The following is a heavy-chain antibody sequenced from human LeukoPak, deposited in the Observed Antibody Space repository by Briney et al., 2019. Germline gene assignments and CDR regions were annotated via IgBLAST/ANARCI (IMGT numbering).Heavy chain of an antibody. CDR2: IKKDGSEK. CDR3: VKDAGTA. V-gene: IGHV3-7*01. D-gene: IGHD2-8*02. Sequence: PGGSLRLSCAASGFTFSNNWMSWVRQAPGKGLECVANIKKDGSEKCYINSVKCRFTISRDNAKNSVYLQMNSLRAEDTALYYCVKDAGTAWGQGTLVTVSS. J-gene: IGHJ5*02. CDR1: GFTFSNNW.